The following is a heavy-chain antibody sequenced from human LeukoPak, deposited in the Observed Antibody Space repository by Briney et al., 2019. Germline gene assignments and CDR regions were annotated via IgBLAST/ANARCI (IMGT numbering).Heavy chain of an antibody. V-gene: IGHV3-74*01. J-gene: IGHJ4*02. D-gene: IGHD6-19*01. CDR2: INSDGSSI. CDR1: GFTLSSYW. CDR3: ARVTAVAGTSVGVDA. Sequence: GGSLRLSCAASGFTLSSYWMHWVRQAPGKGLVWVSRINSDGSSITYADSVKGRFTISRDNAKNTVYLQMNSLRAEDTAVYYCARVTAVAGTSVGVDAWGQGILVTVS.